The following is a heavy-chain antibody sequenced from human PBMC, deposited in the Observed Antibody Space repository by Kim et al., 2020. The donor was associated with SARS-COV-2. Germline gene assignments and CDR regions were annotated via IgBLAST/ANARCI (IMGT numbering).Heavy chain of an antibody. V-gene: IGHV1-18*01. CDR3: ARERYPPGGMDV. Sequence: NYAQKLQGRVTMTTDTSASTAYMELRSLRSDDTAVYYCARERYPPGGMDVWGQGTTVTVSS. J-gene: IGHJ6*02. D-gene: IGHD1-20*01.